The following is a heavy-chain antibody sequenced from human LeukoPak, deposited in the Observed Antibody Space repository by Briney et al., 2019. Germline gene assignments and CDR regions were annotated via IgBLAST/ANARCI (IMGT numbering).Heavy chain of an antibody. CDR1: XXXFSSYG. CDR2: ISYDGSNN. D-gene: IGHD3-22*01. J-gene: IGHJ4*02. V-gene: IGHV3-30*03. CDR3: GSSSGYYSLDY. Sequence: GGSLRLSCAASXXXFSSYGMHWVRQAPXXXXXWVAVISYDGSNNYYADSVKGRFTISRDNSKNTLYLQMNSLRAEDTAVYYCGSSSGYYSLDYWGQGTLVTVSS.